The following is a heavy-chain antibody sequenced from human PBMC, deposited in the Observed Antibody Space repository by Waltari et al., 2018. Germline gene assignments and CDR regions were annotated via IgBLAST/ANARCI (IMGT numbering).Heavy chain of an antibody. V-gene: IGHV3-33*01. J-gene: IGHJ6*02. CDR3: ARNGQWELPRDYYYGMDV. CDR2: IWYDGSNK. Sequence: QVQLVESGGGVVQPGRSLRLYCAASGFTFSSYGMHWVRQAPGKGLEWVAVIWYDGSNKYYADSVKGRFTISRDNSKNTLYLQMNSLRAEDTAVYYCARNGQWELPRDYYYGMDVWGQGTTVTVSS. CDR1: GFTFSSYG. D-gene: IGHD1-26*01.